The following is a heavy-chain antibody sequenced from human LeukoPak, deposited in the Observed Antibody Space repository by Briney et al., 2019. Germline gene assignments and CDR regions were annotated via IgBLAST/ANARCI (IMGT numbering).Heavy chain of an antibody. Sequence: GGSLRLSCVASGFTFSNYAMSWVRQAPGKGLEWVSAISGGGGNTYYADSVKGRFTISRDNSENTLYPQMNSLRAEDTAIYYCANPYYWGQGTLVTVSS. J-gene: IGHJ4*02. CDR1: GFTFSNYA. CDR2: ISGGGGNT. V-gene: IGHV3-23*01. CDR3: ANPYY.